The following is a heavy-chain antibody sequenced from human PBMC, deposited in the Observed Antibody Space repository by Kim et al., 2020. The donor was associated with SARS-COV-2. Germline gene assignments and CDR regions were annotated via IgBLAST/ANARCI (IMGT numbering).Heavy chain of an antibody. CDR2: IIPIFGTA. Sequence: SVKVSCKASGGTFSSYAISWVRQAPGQGLEWMGGIIPIFGTANYAQKFQGRVTITADESTSTAYMELSSLRSEDTAVYYCAMAARLSATGDYYYYYGMDVWGQGTTVTVSS. CDR3: AMAARLSATGDYYYYYGMDV. CDR1: GGTFSSYA. D-gene: IGHD2-15*01. V-gene: IGHV1-69*13. J-gene: IGHJ6*02.